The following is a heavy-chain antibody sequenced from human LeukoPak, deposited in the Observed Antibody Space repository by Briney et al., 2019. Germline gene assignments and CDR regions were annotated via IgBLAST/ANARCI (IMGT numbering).Heavy chain of an antibody. CDR1: GFTFSNYG. V-gene: IGHV3-30*03. CDR2: ISYDGSNK. D-gene: IGHD2-2*02. J-gene: IGHJ4*02. Sequence: PGRSLRLSCAASGFTFSNYGLHWVRQAPGKGLEWVAVISYDGSNKYYADSVKGRFTISRDNSKNTLYLQMNSLRAEDTTVYYCARENLRSSYTDYWGQGTLVTVSS. CDR3: ARENLRSSYTDY.